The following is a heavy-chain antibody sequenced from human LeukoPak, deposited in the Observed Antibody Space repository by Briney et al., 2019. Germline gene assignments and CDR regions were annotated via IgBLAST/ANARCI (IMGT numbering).Heavy chain of an antibody. D-gene: IGHD4-11*01. CDR3: ARNVTTVTTSWFDP. J-gene: IGHJ5*02. Sequence: GESLRISCKGSGYRFTDYWIGWVRQMPGKGLEWMGIIWPGDSNTRYSPSFQGQVTISADRSISTAYLQWNSLKAADTAMYYCARNVTTVTTSWFDPWGQGTLVTVSS. CDR2: IWPGDSNT. V-gene: IGHV5-51*01. CDR1: GYRFTDYW.